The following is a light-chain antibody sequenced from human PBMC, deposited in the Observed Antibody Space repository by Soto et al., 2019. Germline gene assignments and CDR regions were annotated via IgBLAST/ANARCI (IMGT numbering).Light chain of an antibody. CDR2: DAS. J-gene: IGKJ2*01. CDR3: QQYDSSSPT. V-gene: IGKV1-5*01. Sequence: QSPSTLSASVXXGXTITXXXXXXISVWLAWYQQRPGKAPKFLIYDASSLETGVPSRFSGSGSGTEFTLTIRSLQPDDFATYYCQQYDSSSPTFGQGTKLEIK. CDR1: XXISVW.